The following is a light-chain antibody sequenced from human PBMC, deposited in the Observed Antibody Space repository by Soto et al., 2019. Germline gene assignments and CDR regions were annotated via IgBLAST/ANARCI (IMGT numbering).Light chain of an antibody. CDR2: GVS. Sequence: QSVLTQPASVSGSPRQSITISCTGTSSDVGGYNYVSWYQQHPDKAPKLIIFGVSNRPSGISNRFSASKSGNTASLTISGLQAEDEADYYCGSYTSSTLVLFGGGTKVTVL. J-gene: IGLJ2*01. V-gene: IGLV2-14*01. CDR3: GSYTSSTLVL. CDR1: SSDVGGYNY.